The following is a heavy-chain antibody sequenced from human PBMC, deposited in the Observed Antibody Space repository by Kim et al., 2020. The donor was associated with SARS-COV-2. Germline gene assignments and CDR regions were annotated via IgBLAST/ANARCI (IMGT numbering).Heavy chain of an antibody. Sequence: SETLSLTCTVSGGSISSSSYYWGWIRQPPGKGLEWIGSIYYSGSTYYNPSLKSRVTISVDTSKNQFSLKLSSVTAADTAVYYCALTVTTVFGYWGQGTLVTVSS. CDR2: IYYSGST. CDR3: ALTVTTVFGY. V-gene: IGHV4-39*01. J-gene: IGHJ4*02. CDR1: GGSISSSSYY. D-gene: IGHD4-4*01.